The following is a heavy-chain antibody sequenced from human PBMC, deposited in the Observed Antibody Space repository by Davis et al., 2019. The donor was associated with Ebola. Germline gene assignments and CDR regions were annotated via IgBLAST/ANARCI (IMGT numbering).Heavy chain of an antibody. CDR3: ANPDYGGSYFDY. J-gene: IGHJ4*02. CDR2: IKQDGSEK. V-gene: IGHV3-7*03. CDR1: GFTFSSYW. D-gene: IGHD4-23*01. Sequence: GESLKISCAASGFTFSSYWMSWVRQAPGKGLEWVANIKQDGSEKYYVDSVKGRFTISRDNAKNSLYLQMNSLRAEDTAVYYCANPDYGGSYFDYWGQGTLVTVSS.